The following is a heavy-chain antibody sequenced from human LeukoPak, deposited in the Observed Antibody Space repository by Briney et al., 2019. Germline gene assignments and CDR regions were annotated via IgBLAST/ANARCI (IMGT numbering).Heavy chain of an antibody. J-gene: IGHJ4*02. Sequence: GGSLRLSCVASGFILENHAMGWIRQAPGKGLEWVSGTSSNGEVKYYADSVKGRFTVSRDNSKDTLYLQMDSLGVEDTAMYYCARDFNWNEPYYFDYWGPGTLVTVSS. CDR1: GFILENHA. D-gene: IGHD1-1*01. CDR3: ARDFNWNEPYYFDY. CDR2: TSSNGEVK. V-gene: IGHV3-23*01.